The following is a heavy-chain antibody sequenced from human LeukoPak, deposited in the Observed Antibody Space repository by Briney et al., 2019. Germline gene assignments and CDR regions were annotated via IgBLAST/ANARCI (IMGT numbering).Heavy chain of an antibody. J-gene: IGHJ4*02. CDR2: IYSGGGT. CDR3: VRDDRRYGDYGYFDY. CDR1: GFTVRNTY. Sequence: GGSLRLSCAASGFTVRNTYMNWVRQAPGKGLEWVSVIYSGGGTYYADSVKGRFTISRDNSKNTLYLQMNGLRAEDTAVYYCVRDDRRYGDYGYFDYWGQGTLVTVSS. D-gene: IGHD4-17*01. V-gene: IGHV3-66*01.